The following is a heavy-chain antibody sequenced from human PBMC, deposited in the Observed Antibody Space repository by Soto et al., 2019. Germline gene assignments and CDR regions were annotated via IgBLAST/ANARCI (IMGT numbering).Heavy chain of an antibody. V-gene: IGHV1-18*01. CDR1: GYTFTSYG. J-gene: IGHJ4*02. CDR3: AREEEGSVYGDYSHSDY. D-gene: IGHD4-17*01. Sequence: QVQQVQSGAEVKKPGASVKVSCKASGYTFTSYGISWVRQAPGQGLEWMGWISAYNGNTNYAQKLQGRVTMTTDTSTSTAYMELRSLRSDDTAVYYCAREEEGSVYGDYSHSDYWGQGTLVTVSS. CDR2: ISAYNGNT.